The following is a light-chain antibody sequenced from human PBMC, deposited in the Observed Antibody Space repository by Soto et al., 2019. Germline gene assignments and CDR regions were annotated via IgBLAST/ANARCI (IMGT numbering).Light chain of an antibody. CDR2: GAS. V-gene: IGKV3D-15*01. CDR3: QQYNNWPLS. J-gene: IGKJ1*01. Sequence: VMTQSAATLSVSQGERATLSCRASQSVFSSLAWYQQKPGQAPRLLIYGASSRATGIPDRFSGSGSGTDFTLTISRLEPEDFAVYYCQQYNNWPLSFGHGTKVDI. CDR1: QSVFSS.